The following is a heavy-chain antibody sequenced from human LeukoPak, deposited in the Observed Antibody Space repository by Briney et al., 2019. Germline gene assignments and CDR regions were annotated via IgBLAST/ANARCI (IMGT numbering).Heavy chain of an antibody. CDR2: IKQDGGET. D-gene: IGHD4-11*01. J-gene: IGHJ4*02. CDR1: GFTFSTYW. V-gene: IGHV3-7*01. Sequence: TGGSLRLSRAASGFTFSTYWMAWVRQAPGKGLEWVASIKQDGGETFYVDSVKGRFTISRDNAKNSLYLQMNSLRAEDTAVYYCTREDHSNYNYWGQGTLVTVSS. CDR3: TREDHSNYNY.